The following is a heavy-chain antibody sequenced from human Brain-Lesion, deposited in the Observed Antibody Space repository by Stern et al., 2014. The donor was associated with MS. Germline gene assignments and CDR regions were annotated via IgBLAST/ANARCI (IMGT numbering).Heavy chain of an antibody. CDR1: GFSVSTNF. CDR2: MYSRGGT. Sequence: EDQLGESGGGLIQPGGSLRLSCAASGFSVSTNFMSWVRQAPGKGLEWVSLMYSRGGTNYADSVKGRFTISRDSSKNTLYLQMSDLRAEDTAVYYCARKTDTAVGGDYWGPGTLVTVSS. J-gene: IGHJ4*02. D-gene: IGHD5-18*01. CDR3: ARKTDTAVGGDY. V-gene: IGHV3-53*01.